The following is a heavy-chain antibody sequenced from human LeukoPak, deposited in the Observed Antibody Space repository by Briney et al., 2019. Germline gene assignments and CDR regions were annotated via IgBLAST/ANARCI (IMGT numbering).Heavy chain of an antibody. Sequence: GGSLRLSCAASGFTFSSYEMNWVRQAPGKGLEWVSYISSSGSTIYYADSVKGRFTISRDNAKNSLYLQMNSLRAEDTAVYYCAKDTGPYHCSSTSCYHREYNWFDPWGQGTLVTVSS. CDR3: AKDTGPYHCSSTSCYHREYNWFDP. V-gene: IGHV3-48*03. CDR2: ISSSGSTI. J-gene: IGHJ5*02. D-gene: IGHD2-2*01. CDR1: GFTFSSYE.